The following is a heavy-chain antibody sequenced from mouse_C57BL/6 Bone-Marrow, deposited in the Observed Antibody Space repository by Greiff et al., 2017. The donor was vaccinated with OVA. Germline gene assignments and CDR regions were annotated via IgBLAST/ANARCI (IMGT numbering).Heavy chain of an antibody. Sequence: VQLQQSGPELVKPGPSVKISCKASGYTFTDYYINWVKQRPGQGLEWIGAIYPGNSDTSYNQKFKGKAKLTAVTSASTAYMELSSLTNEDSAVYYCTIYYDYDGFAYWGQGTLVTVSA. V-gene: IGHV1-5*01. D-gene: IGHD2-4*01. CDR1: GYTFTDYY. J-gene: IGHJ3*01. CDR2: IYPGNSDT. CDR3: TIYYDYDGFAY.